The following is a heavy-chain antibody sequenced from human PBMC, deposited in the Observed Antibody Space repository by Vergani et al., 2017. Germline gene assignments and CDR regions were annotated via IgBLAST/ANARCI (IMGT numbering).Heavy chain of an antibody. D-gene: IGHD3-10*01. Sequence: EGQLVESGGDWVQRGGSLRLSCAASGFISSSYWMSWVRQAPGKGLEWVANVNLDGSEKYYVDSVRGRFTISRDNAKNSIYLQMNSLRAEDTAVYFCVRVPLIRRGSGNYGINSYHGMDVWGQGTTVIVSS. V-gene: IGHV3-7*01. J-gene: IGHJ6*02. CDR3: VRVPLIRRGSGNYGINSYHGMDV. CDR1: GFISSSYW. CDR2: VNLDGSEK.